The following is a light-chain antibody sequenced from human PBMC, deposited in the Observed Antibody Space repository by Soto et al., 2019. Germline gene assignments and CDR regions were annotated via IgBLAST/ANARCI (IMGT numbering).Light chain of an antibody. CDR3: QQRTYGPS. V-gene: IGKV3-11*01. CDR1: QSVSSY. Sequence: EIVLTQSPATLSLSPGERATLSCRASQSVSSYLAWYHQQPGDAARLLIYDASTRATRIPARFSGSGSGTDFTLSISSLEPEDFYVYYCQQRTYGPSFGGGTKVEIK. CDR2: DAS. J-gene: IGKJ4*01.